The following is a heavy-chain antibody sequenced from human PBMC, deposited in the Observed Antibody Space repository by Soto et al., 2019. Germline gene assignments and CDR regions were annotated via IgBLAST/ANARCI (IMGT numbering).Heavy chain of an antibody. CDR2: IFYSAST. Sequence: SETLSLACTVAGGSSSCYYWNWIRQPPGKGLEWIGYIFYSASTKYNPSLRSRVTMSVDTSKNQLPLKLTSVTAADTAVYYCATASRLFGLLPSDWGQGSLVTVSS. CDR3: ATASRLFGLLPSD. J-gene: IGHJ4*02. V-gene: IGHV4-59*08. D-gene: IGHD3-3*01. CDR1: GGSSSCYY.